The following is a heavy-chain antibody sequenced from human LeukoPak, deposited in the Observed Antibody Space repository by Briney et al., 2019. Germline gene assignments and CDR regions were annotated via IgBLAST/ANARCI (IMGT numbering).Heavy chain of an antibody. CDR1: GFTFSSYG. J-gene: IGHJ4*02. V-gene: IGHV3-30*02. CDR3: AKEGVGYCSGGSCYYFDY. Sequence: GGSLRLSCAASGFTFSSYGMHWVRQAPGKGLEWVAFIRYDGSNKYYADSVKGRFPISRDNSKNTLYLQMNSLRAEDTAVYYCAKEGVGYCSGGSCYYFDYWGQGTLVTVSS. D-gene: IGHD2-15*01. CDR2: IRYDGSNK.